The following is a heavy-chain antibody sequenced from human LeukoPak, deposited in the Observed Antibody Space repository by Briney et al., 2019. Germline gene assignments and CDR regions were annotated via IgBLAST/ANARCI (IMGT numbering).Heavy chain of an antibody. CDR3: ARAELELRWFDP. V-gene: IGHV4-38-2*02. CDR1: GYSISSGYY. CDR2: IYHSGGT. D-gene: IGHD1-7*01. J-gene: IGHJ5*02. Sequence: PSETLSLTCTVSGYSISSGYYWGWIRQPPGKGLEWIGSIYHSGGTYYNPSLKSRVTISVDTSKNQFSLKLSSVTAADTAVYYCARAELELRWFDPWGQGTLVTVSS.